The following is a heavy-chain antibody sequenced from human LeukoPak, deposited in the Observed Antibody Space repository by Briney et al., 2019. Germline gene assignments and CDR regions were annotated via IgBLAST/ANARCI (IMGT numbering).Heavy chain of an antibody. Sequence: PGGSLRLPCAASGFTFSSYGMHWVRQAPGKGLEWVAVISYDGSNKYYADSVKGRFAISRDNSKNTLYLQMNSLRAEDTAVYYCARLHRYYDAFDIWGQGTMVTVSS. J-gene: IGHJ3*02. D-gene: IGHD3-10*01. CDR1: GFTFSSYG. CDR2: ISYDGSNK. CDR3: ARLHRYYDAFDI. V-gene: IGHV3-30*03.